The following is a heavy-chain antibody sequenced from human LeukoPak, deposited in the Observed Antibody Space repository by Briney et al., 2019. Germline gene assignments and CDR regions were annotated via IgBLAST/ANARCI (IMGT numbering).Heavy chain of an antibody. V-gene: IGHV4-59*01. D-gene: IGHD5-12*01. CDR1: GGSISSYY. CDR2: IYYSGST. Sequence: SGTLSLTCSVSGGSISSYYWSWTRQPPGKGLEWIGYIYYSGSTNYNPSLKSRVTISVDTSKNQFSLKLSSVTAADTAVYYCARDRNSGYDLYYYYGMDVWGQGTTVTVSS. CDR3: ARDRNSGYDLYYYYGMDV. J-gene: IGHJ6*02.